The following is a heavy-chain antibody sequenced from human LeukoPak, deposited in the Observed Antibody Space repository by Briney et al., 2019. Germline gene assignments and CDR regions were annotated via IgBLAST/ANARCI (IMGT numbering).Heavy chain of an antibody. CDR1: GGSFSDYY. V-gene: IGHV4-34*01. CDR3: ARGGATPMVFRY. CDR2: INHHGRT. Sequence: SETLSLTCAVYGGSFSDYYWSWIRQPPGKGLEWIGEINHHGRTNYSPSLKSRVSISVDTSKNQFSLTLTSLTAADTAVYYCARGGATPMVFRYWGQGTLVTVSS. D-gene: IGHD5-18*01. J-gene: IGHJ4*02.